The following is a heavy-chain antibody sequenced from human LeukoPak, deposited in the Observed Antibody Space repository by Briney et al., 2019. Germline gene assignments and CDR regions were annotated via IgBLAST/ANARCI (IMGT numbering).Heavy chain of an antibody. D-gene: IGHD5-12*01. V-gene: IGHV4-4*07. CDR2: LYTSGST. CDR1: GDSISSYF. CDR3: ARGLKDSGNDHGLEY. J-gene: IGHJ4*02. Sequence: PSETLSLTCTVSGDSISSYFWTWIRQPAGKGLEWIGRLYTSGSTNYNPSLKGRITMSVDTSKNQLSLKLSSVTAADTAVYYCARGLKDSGNDHGLEYWGQGTLVTVSS.